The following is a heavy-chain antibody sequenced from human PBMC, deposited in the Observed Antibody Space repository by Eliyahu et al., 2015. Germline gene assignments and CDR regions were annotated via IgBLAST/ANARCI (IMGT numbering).Heavy chain of an antibody. CDR2: XSWNSGSI. J-gene: IGHJ4*02. CDR3: AKDRARQWLVRGIPD. V-gene: IGHV3-9*01. D-gene: IGHD6-19*01. CDR1: GFTFDDYA. Sequence: EVQLVESGGGLVQPGRSLRLSCXASGFTFDDYAMHWVRXAPGKGLXWVSGXSWNSGSIGYADSVKGRFTISRDNAKNSLYLQMNSLRAEDTALYYCAKDRARQWLVRGIPDWGQGTLVTVSS.